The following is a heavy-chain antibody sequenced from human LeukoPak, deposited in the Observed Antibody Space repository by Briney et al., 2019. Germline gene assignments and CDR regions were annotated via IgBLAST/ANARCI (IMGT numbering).Heavy chain of an antibody. D-gene: IGHD4-4*01. Sequence: PGGSLRLSCAASGFTFNRYWMHWLRQAPGEGLVWVAQIYHDGSIANYADSVKGRLTISRDNTKNTLYLQMNSLRAEDTAVYYCSSDGYRNFGAAFDIWGQGTLVTVSS. CDR1: GFTFNRYW. J-gene: IGHJ3*02. V-gene: IGHV3-74*01. CDR3: SSDGYRNFGAAFDI. CDR2: IYHDGSIA.